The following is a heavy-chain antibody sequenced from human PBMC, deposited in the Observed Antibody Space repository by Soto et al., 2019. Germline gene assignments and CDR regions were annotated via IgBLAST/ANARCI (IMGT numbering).Heavy chain of an antibody. D-gene: IGHD3-10*01. CDR1: GYAFTIYD. J-gene: IGHJ6*03. Sequence: ASVNVSCKAAGYAFTIYDINWVRQATRQGLEWMGWMNPNSGNTGYAQKFQGRVTMTRNTSISTAYMELSSLRSEDTAVYYCARGLFNYYGSGSYRKYYYMDVWGKGTTVTVSS. CDR2: MNPNSGNT. V-gene: IGHV1-8*01. CDR3: ARGLFNYYGSGSYRKYYYMDV.